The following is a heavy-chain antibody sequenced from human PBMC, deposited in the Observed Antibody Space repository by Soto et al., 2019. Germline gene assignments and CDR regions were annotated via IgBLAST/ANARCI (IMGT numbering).Heavy chain of an antibody. CDR2: IYYSGST. J-gene: IGHJ4*02. D-gene: IGHD2-21*01. CDR3: ARDTRGDRYFDY. Sequence: SETLSLTCTVSGGSISSYYWSWIRQPPGKGLEWIGYIYYSGSTNYNPSLKSRVTISVDTSKNQLSLKLSSVTAADTAVYYCARDTRGDRYFDYWGQGTLVTVSS. V-gene: IGHV4-59*01. CDR1: GGSISSYY.